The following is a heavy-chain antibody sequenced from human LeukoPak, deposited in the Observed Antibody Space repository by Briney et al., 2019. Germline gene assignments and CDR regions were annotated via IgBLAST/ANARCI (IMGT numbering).Heavy chain of an antibody. CDR2: ISYSGTT. CDR1: GGSVTTTSYH. CDR3: ASVVVVAALYYFDY. D-gene: IGHD2-15*01. V-gene: IGHV4-39*01. J-gene: IGHJ4*02. Sequence: SETLSLTCSVSGGSVTTTSYHWGWIRQPPGKGLEWIASISYSGTTYKSSSLKSRITISVDTSKNEVSLKLSSVTVADTAVYYCASVVVVAALYYFDYWGQGTLVTVSS.